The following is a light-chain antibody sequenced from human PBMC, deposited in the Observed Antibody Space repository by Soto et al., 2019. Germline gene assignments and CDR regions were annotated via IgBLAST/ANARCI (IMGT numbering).Light chain of an antibody. CDR1: QSVSSY. CDR3: QQRSNWPPSIT. V-gene: IGKV3-11*01. J-gene: IGKJ5*01. Sequence: EIVLTQSPATLSLSPGERATLSCRASQSVSSYLAWYQQKPGQAPRLLIYDASNRATGIPARFSGSGSGTDFTLTSSSLEPEDFAVYYFQQRSNWPPSITFGQWTRLEIK. CDR2: DAS.